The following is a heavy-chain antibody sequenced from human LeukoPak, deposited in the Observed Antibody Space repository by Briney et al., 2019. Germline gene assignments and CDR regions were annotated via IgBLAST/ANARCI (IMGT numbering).Heavy chain of an antibody. Sequence: GGSLRLSCAASGFPVSSNYMSWVRQAPGKGLEWVSVIYSGGTTYYADSVKGRFTISRDNTKNTLYLQMNSLRVEDTAMYYCARDRGFNWGQGTLVTVSS. CDR3: ARDRGFN. J-gene: IGHJ4*02. CDR2: IYSGGTT. CDR1: GFPVSSNY. V-gene: IGHV3-53*01. D-gene: IGHD3-10*01.